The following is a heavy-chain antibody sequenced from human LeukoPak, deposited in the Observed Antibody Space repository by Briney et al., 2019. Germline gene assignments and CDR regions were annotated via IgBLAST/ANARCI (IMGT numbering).Heavy chain of an antibody. CDR3: ARDGKINYFDY. J-gene: IGHJ4*02. D-gene: IGHD1-26*01. CDR1: GFTFSSYS. CDR2: ISSSSSTI. V-gene: IGHV3-48*01. Sequence: GGSLRPSCAASGFTFSSYSMNWVRQAPGKGLEWVSYISSSSSTIYYADSVKGRFTISRDNSKNTLYLQMNSLRAEDTAVYYCARDGKINYFDYWGQGTLVTVSS.